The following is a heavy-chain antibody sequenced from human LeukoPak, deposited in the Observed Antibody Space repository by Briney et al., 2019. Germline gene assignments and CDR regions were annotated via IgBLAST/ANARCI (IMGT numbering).Heavy chain of an antibody. V-gene: IGHV3-74*01. CDR1: GFTFSSYW. Sequence: PGGSLRLSCAASGFTFSSYWMHWVRQAPGKGLVWVSRINSDGSSTSYADSVKGRFTISRDNAKNTLCLQMNSLRAEDTAVYYCATARYNWNDDAFDIWGQGTMVTVSS. CDR2: INSDGSST. D-gene: IGHD1-1*01. J-gene: IGHJ3*02. CDR3: ATARYNWNDDAFDI.